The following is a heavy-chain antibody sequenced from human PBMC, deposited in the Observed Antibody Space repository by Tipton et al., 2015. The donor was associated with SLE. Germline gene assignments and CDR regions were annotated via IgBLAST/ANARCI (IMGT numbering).Heavy chain of an antibody. CDR2: IFYRGVT. CDR1: GDSITNGNYY. Sequence: TLSLTCTVSGDSITNGNYYWGWIRQPPWQGLEWIGSIFYRGVTYYNPSLESRLTVSVDTSKNQFSLKLTSVTAADTAVYYCARRVWDSGDSYYFDLWGPGTLVTVSS. CDR3: ARRVWDSGDSYYFDL. D-gene: IGHD4-17*01. J-gene: IGHJ4*02. V-gene: IGHV4-39*07.